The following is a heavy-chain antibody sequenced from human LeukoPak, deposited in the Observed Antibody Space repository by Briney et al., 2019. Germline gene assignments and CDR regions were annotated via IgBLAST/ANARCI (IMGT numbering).Heavy chain of an antibody. Sequence: GASVKVSCKVSGYTLTELSMQWVCEAPGKGHESMGGFDPEDGATIYTQKFQGRVTMTEDTSTDTAYMELSSLSSEDTAVYYCATAVYSGYDWNYWGQGTLVTVSS. D-gene: IGHD5-12*01. V-gene: IGHV1-24*01. CDR1: GYTLTELS. J-gene: IGHJ4*02. CDR2: FDPEDGAT. CDR3: ATAVYSGYDWNY.